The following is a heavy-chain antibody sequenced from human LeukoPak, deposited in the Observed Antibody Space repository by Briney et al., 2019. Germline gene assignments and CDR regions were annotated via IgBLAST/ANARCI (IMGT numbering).Heavy chain of an antibody. Sequence: PGGSLRLSCAASGFTFSSYSMNWVRQAPGKGLEWVSSISSSSSYIYYADSVKGRFTISRDSAKNSLYLQMNSLRAEDTAVYYCARTFTLTYYDFWSGYHAFDYWGQGTLVTVSS. V-gene: IGHV3-21*01. CDR3: ARTFTLTYYDFWSGYHAFDY. J-gene: IGHJ4*02. CDR2: ISSSSSYI. D-gene: IGHD3-3*01. CDR1: GFTFSSYS.